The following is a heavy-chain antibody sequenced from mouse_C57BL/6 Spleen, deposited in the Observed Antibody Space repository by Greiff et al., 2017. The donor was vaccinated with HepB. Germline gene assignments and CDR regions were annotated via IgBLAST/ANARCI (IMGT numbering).Heavy chain of an antibody. CDR2: IDPSDSYT. CDR1: GYTFTSYW. CDR3: ARWGTGTAY. J-gene: IGHJ3*01. D-gene: IGHD4-1*01. Sequence: QVHVKQSGAELVKPGASVKLSCKASGYTFTSYWMQWVKQRPGQGLEWIGEIDPSDSYTNYNQKFKGKATLTVDTSSSTAYMQLSSLTAEDSAVYYCARWGTGTAYWGQGTLVTVSA. V-gene: IGHV1-50*01.